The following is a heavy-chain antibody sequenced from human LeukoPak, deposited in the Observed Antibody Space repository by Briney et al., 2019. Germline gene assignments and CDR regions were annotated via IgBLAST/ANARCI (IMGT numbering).Heavy chain of an antibody. V-gene: IGHV5-51*01. J-gene: IGHJ4*02. Sequence: GESLKISCKASGYSFTSYWIGWVRQMPGKGLEWMGIIDPSDSETRYTPSFQGQVTISVDKSLTTADLQWNSLKASDTAMYYCARQTAMGRSGDYWGQGTLVTVSS. CDR3: ARQTAMGRSGDY. CDR1: GYSFTSYW. CDR2: IDPSDSET. D-gene: IGHD5-18*01.